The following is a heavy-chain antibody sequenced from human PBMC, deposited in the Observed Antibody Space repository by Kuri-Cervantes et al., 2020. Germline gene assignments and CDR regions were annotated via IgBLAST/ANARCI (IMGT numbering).Heavy chain of an antibody. CDR3: ARARVMYYYDSSGRIDY. V-gene: IGHV3-7*04. CDR2: IKQDGSEK. Sequence: EGSLRLSCAASGFTFSSYWMSWVRQAPGKGLEWVANIKQDGSEKYYVDSVKGRFTISRDNAKNSLYLQMNSLRAEDTAVYYCARARVMYYYDSSGRIDYWGQGTLVTVSS. D-gene: IGHD3-22*01. CDR1: GFTFSSYW. J-gene: IGHJ4*02.